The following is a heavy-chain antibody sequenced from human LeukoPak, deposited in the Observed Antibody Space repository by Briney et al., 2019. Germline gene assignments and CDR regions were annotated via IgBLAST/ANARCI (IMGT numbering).Heavy chain of an antibody. Sequence: GGSLRLSCAASGFTFSSYAMHWVRQAPGKGLEWVAVISYDGSNKYYADSVKGRFTISRDNSKNTLYLQMNSLRAEDTAVYYCAKVRGLLDYWGQGTLVTVSS. CDR3: AKVRGLLDY. D-gene: IGHD3-10*01. CDR1: GFTFSSYA. J-gene: IGHJ4*02. V-gene: IGHV3-30-3*01. CDR2: ISYDGSNK.